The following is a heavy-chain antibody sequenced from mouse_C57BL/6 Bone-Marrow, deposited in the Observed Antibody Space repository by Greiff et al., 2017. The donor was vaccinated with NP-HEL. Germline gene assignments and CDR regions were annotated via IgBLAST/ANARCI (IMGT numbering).Heavy chain of an antibody. J-gene: IGHJ4*01. CDR2: IDPENGDT. CDR3: TRRGWAYAMDY. Sequence: VQLQQSGAELVRPGASVKLSCTASGFNITDDYMHWVKQRPEQGLEWIGWIDPENGDTEYASKFQGKATITADTSSNTAYLQLSSLTSEDTAVYYCTRRGWAYAMDYWGQGTSVTVSS. V-gene: IGHV14-4*01. CDR1: GFNITDDY. D-gene: IGHD1-1*02.